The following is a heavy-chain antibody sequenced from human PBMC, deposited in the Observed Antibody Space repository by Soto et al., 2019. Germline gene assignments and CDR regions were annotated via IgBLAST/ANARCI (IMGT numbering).Heavy chain of an antibody. J-gene: IGHJ3*02. CDR3: ARVGGVPAAIQCAAFEI. CDR1: RGSISSGGYY. V-gene: IGHV4-31*03. Sequence: LSLTCTVSRGSISSGGYYWSWIRQHPGKGLEWIGYIYYSGSTYYNPSLKSRVTISVDTSKNQFSLKLSSVTAADTAVYYCARVGGVPAAIQCAAFEIGGQGTMVTV. CDR2: IYYSGST. D-gene: IGHD2-2*02.